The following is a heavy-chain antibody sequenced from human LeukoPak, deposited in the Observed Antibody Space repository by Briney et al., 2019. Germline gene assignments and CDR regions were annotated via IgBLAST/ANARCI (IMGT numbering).Heavy chain of an antibody. Sequence: PGGSLRRSCAPSGFTFSSYGMHWVRQAPGKGLEWVAFIRYDGSNKYYADSVKGRFTISRDTSKNTLYLQMNSLRAEDTAVYYCAKDQVDTAMALFYFDYWGQGTLVTVSS. CDR1: GFTFSSYG. J-gene: IGHJ4*02. CDR2: IRYDGSNK. D-gene: IGHD5-18*01. V-gene: IGHV3-30*02. CDR3: AKDQVDTAMALFYFDY.